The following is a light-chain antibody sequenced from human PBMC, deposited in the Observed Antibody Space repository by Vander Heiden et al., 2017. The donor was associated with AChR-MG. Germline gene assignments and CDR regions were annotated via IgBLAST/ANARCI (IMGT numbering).Light chain of an antibody. CDR3: QQYKNWPQWT. J-gene: IGKJ1*01. CDR2: GAS. CDR1: QSVSSN. Sequence: EIVMTQSPATLSVSPGERATLSCRASQSVSSNLAWYQQKPGQAPRLLIYGASTRATGIPARFSGSGYGKEFTLTISSLQSEDFAVYYCQQYKNWPQWTFGQGTKVEIK. V-gene: IGKV3-15*01.